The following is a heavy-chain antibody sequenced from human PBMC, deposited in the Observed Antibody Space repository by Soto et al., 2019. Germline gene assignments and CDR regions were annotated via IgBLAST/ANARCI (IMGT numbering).Heavy chain of an antibody. Sequence: EVQLVESGGGLAQPGGSLRLSCAASGFTFSSYEMNWVRQAPGKGLEWVSYISSSGSTISYADSVKGRFTMSRDNAKNSLTLQMNSLRVEDTAVYYCARGTGYYYGMDVWGQGTTVTVSS. CDR1: GFTFSSYE. CDR2: ISSSGSTI. CDR3: ARGTGYYYGMDV. J-gene: IGHJ6*02. V-gene: IGHV3-48*03.